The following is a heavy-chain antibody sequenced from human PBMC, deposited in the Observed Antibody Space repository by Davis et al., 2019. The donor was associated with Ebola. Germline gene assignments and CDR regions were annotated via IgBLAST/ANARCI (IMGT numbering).Heavy chain of an antibody. CDR3: ARVGDYVDY. CDR1: GFTFMNYW. CDR2: IKEDGSAK. Sequence: GESLKISCKTSGFTFMNYWMSWVRQAPGKGLEWVANIKEDGSAKYYVDSVKGRFIISRDNAKNSLYLQMNSLRAEDTAVYYCARVGDYVDYWGQGTLVTVSS. J-gene: IGHJ4*02. V-gene: IGHV3-7*01.